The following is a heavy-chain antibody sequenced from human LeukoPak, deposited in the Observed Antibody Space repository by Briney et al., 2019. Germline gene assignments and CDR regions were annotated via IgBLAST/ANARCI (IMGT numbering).Heavy chain of an antibody. CDR3: AKDVRSDYFDY. CDR1: GFTFRSFS. J-gene: IGHJ4*02. V-gene: IGHV3-21*01. CDR2: ISSSGRYM. Sequence: KSGGSLRLSCAASGFTFRSFSMNWVRQAPGKGLEWVSAISSSGRYMYYADSVKGRFTISRDNANNSLYLQMDSLRAEDTAVYYCAKDVRSDYFDYWGQGTLVTVSS.